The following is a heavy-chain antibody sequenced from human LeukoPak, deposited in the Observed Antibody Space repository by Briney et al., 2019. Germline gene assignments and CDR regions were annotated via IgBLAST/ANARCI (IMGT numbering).Heavy chain of an antibody. CDR1: GFTFDDYG. D-gene: IGHD3-22*01. Sequence: GGSLRLSCAASGFTFDDYGMSWVRQAPGKGLEWVSGINWNGDTTAYAASVRGRFTISRDNAKSSLYLQMNSLRAEDTALYYCARCRYYDSSGSYYFDYWGQGTLVTVSS. CDR2: INWNGDTT. J-gene: IGHJ4*02. V-gene: IGHV3-20*04. CDR3: ARCRYYDSSGSYYFDY.